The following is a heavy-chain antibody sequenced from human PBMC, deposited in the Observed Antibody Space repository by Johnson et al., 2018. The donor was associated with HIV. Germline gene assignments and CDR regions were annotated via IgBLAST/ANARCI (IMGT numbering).Heavy chain of an antibody. V-gene: IGHV3-33*01. CDR2: IWYDGSNK. CDR3: ARAYMSSGSYYDAFDI. D-gene: IGHD1-26*01. Sequence: QMLLVESGGGVVQPGRSLRLSCAASGFTFSSYGMHWVRQAPGKGLEWVAVIWYDGSNKYYADSVKCRFTISRDNSKNTLYLQMNSLRAEDTALYYCARAYMSSGSYYDAFDIWGQGTMVTVSS. CDR1: GFTFSSYG. J-gene: IGHJ3*02.